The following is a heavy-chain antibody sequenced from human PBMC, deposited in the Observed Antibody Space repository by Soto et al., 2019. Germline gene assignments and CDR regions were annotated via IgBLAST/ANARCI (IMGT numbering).Heavy chain of an antibody. Sequence: GGSLRLSCVASGFTFISSFMGWIRQAPGKGPEWVANINQDGGVTYYVDSVEGRFTISRDNTKDSLYLQMNSLRGEDTAIYYCARYYRGSGRYFFDYWGQGTLVTVSS. V-gene: IGHV3-7*03. D-gene: IGHD6-19*01. J-gene: IGHJ4*02. CDR3: ARYYRGSGRYFFDY. CDR2: INQDGGVT. CDR1: GFTFISSF.